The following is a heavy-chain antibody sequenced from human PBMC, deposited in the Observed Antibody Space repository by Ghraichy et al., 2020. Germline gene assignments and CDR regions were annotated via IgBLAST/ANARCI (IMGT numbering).Heavy chain of an antibody. CDR3: ARGSTVVRFFYYDGMDV. J-gene: IGHJ6*02. Sequence: GSLRLSCVGSGFTFSSYSMNWVRQSPGKGLEWVSYITSSSRTTSYADSVKGRFSISRDNAHNSLFLQMNSLRDEDTAVYYCARGSTVVRFFYYDGMDVWGQGTTVTVSS. CDR1: GFTFSSYS. CDR2: ITSSSRTT. V-gene: IGHV3-48*02. D-gene: IGHD4-23*01.